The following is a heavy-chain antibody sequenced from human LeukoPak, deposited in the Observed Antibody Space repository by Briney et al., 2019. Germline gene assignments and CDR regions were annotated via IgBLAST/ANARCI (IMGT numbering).Heavy chain of an antibody. Sequence: GSVKVSCKASGYTFTSYDINWVRQATGQRVEWMGWMNPNSGNTGYAQKFQGRVTMTRNTSISTAYMELSSLRSEDTAVYYCARVLWFGELVLVGFDPWGQGTLVTVSS. CDR3: ARVLWFGELVLVGFDP. V-gene: IGHV1-8*01. CDR2: MNPNSGNT. J-gene: IGHJ5*02. CDR1: GYTFTSYD. D-gene: IGHD3-10*01.